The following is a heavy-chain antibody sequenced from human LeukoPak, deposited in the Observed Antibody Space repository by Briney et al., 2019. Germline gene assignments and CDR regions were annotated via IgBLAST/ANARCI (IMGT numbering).Heavy chain of an antibody. CDR2: FDPEDGET. D-gene: IGHD3-22*01. V-gene: IGHV1-24*01. J-gene: IGHJ4*02. CDR1: GYTLTELS. Sequence: ASVKVSCKVSGYTLTELSMHWVRQAPGKGLEWMGGFDPEDGETIYAQKFQGRVTMTEDTSTDTAYMELSSLRSEDTAMYYCATPLSDSSGYYYFDYWGQGTLVTVSS. CDR3: ATPLSDSSGYYYFDY.